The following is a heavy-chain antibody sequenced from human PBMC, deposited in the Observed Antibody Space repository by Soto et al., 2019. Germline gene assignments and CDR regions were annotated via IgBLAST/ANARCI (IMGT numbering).Heavy chain of an antibody. CDR3: ARDLEYQLPEY. CDR1: GFTFSSYG. Sequence: QVQLVESGGGVVQPGRSLRLSCAASGFTFSSYGVHWVRQAPGKGLEWVAVIWYDGSNKYYADSVKGRFTISRDNSKNTLYLQMNSLRAEDTAVYYCARDLEYQLPEYWGQGTLVTVSS. CDR2: IWYDGSNK. D-gene: IGHD2-2*01. V-gene: IGHV3-33*01. J-gene: IGHJ4*02.